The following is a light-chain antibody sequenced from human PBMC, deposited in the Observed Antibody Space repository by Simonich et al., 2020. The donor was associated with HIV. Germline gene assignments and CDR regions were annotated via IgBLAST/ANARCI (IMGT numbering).Light chain of an antibody. CDR3: SSYTSSSTWV. J-gene: IGLJ3*02. CDR1: SSDVGSYYL. CDR2: DVT. V-gene: IGLV2-14*02. Sequence: QSALTQPASVSGSPGPSITISCTGTSSDVGSYYLVSWYQQHPGKAPRLMIYDVTNRPSGVSNRFSGSKSGNTASLTISGLQAEDEADYYCSSYTSSSTWVFGGGTKLTVL.